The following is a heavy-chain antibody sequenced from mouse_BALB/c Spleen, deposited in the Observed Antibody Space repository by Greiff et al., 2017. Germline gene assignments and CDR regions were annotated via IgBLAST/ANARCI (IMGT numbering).Heavy chain of an antibody. CDR1: GFNIKDTY. V-gene: IGHV14-3*02. CDR3: PTGLGAY. J-gene: IGHJ3*01. D-gene: IGHD2-4*01. CDR2: IDPANGNT. Sequence: EVQLVESGAELVKPGASVKLSCTASGFNIKDTYMHWVKQRPEQGLEWIGRIDPANGNTKYDPKFQGKATITADTSSNTAYLQLSSLTSEDTAVYYCPTGLGAYWGQGTLVTVSA.